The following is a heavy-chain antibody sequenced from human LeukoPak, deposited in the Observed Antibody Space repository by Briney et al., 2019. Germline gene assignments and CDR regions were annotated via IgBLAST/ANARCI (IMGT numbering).Heavy chain of an antibody. Sequence: GGSLRLSCAASGFTFSSYSMNWVRQAPGKGLEWISYISSTRGTIYYADSVKGRFTISRDNAKNSLYLQMNSLRDEDTAVHYCARSMTTVTRAYHFDYWGQGTLVTVSS. CDR3: ARSMTTVTRAYHFDY. CDR1: GFTFSSYS. CDR2: ISSTRGTI. J-gene: IGHJ4*02. V-gene: IGHV3-48*02. D-gene: IGHD4-17*01.